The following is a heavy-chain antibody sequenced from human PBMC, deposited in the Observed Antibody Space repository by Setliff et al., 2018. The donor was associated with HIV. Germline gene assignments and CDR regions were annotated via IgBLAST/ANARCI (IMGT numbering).Heavy chain of an antibody. CDR3: AHMATQWDGFDI. CDR2: IIPIFATP. V-gene: IGHV1-69*13. Sequence: SVKVSCKASGGTFSSYAISWARQAPGQGLEWMGGIIPIFATPNYAQTFQGRLTITADQSTTTAYMKLSGLTSKDTAVYFCAHMATQWDGFDIWGQGTMVTVSS. J-gene: IGHJ3*02. CDR1: GGTFSSYA. D-gene: IGHD2-8*01.